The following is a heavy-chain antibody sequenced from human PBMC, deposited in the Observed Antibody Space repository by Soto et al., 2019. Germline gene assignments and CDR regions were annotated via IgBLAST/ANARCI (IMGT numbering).Heavy chain of an antibody. CDR1: GGSISSGDYY. V-gene: IGHV4-30-4*01. CDR3: VREGGDNWFDP. J-gene: IGHJ5*02. CDR2: IYYSGST. D-gene: IGHD3-16*01. Sequence: LSLTCTVSGGSISSGDYYWSWIRQPPGEGLEWIGYIYYSGSTFYNPSLKNRVTISLDTSKIQFSLKLSSVTAADTAVYHCVREGGDNWFDPWGQGTLVTVSS.